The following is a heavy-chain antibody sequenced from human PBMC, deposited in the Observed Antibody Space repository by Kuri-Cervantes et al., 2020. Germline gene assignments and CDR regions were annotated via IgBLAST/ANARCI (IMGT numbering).Heavy chain of an antibody. CDR3: ARIIQSSGWSYPFDY. D-gene: IGHD6-19*01. CDR1: GFTFSSYW. J-gene: IGHJ4*02. Sequence: LSLTCAASGFTFSSYWMSWVRQAPGKGLEWVANIKQDGSEKYYVDSVKGRFTISRDNSKNTLYLQMNSLRAEDTAVYYCARIIQSSGWSYPFDYWGQGILVTVSS. CDR2: IKQDGSEK. V-gene: IGHV3-7*01.